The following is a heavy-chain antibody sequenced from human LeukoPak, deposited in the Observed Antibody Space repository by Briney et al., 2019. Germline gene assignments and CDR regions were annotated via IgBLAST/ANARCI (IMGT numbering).Heavy chain of an antibody. Sequence: GGSLRLSCAASGFTFKLYWMHWVRQVPGKGPVWVARINDDGSDAVYADSVKGRFTISRDDAKNMLFLQMNSLRGEDTAVYHCVRGGPSTWSWGQGTLVTVSS. CDR2: INDDGSDA. D-gene: IGHD2-15*01. V-gene: IGHV3-74*01. J-gene: IGHJ5*02. CDR1: GFTFKLYW. CDR3: VRGGPSTWS.